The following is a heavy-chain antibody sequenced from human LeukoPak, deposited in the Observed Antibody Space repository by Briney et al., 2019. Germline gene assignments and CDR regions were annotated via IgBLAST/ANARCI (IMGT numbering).Heavy chain of an antibody. J-gene: IGHJ5*02. Sequence: GGSLRLSCRASGFTFSDYGMHWVRQAPGKGLEWVAVISYDGSNKYYADSVKGRFTISRDNSKNTLYLQMNSLRVEDTAVYYCAKGSFSGSHYNWFDPWGQGTLVTVSS. D-gene: IGHD3-10*01. CDR2: ISYDGSNK. V-gene: IGHV3-30*18. CDR3: AKGSFSGSHYNWFDP. CDR1: GFTFSDYG.